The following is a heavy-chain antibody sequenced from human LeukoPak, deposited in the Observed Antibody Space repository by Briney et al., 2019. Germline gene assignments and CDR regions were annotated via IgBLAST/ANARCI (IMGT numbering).Heavy chain of an antibody. J-gene: IGHJ4*02. Sequence: GGSPRLSCAASGFTVSSTYMNWVRQAPGKGLEWVAVISYDGSNKYYADSVKGRFTISRDNSKNTLYLQMNSLRAEDTAVYYCAKADFGVVIYPPGYWGQGTLVTVSS. CDR2: ISYDGSNK. D-gene: IGHD3-3*01. CDR1: GFTVSSTY. V-gene: IGHV3-30*18. CDR3: AKADFGVVIYPPGY.